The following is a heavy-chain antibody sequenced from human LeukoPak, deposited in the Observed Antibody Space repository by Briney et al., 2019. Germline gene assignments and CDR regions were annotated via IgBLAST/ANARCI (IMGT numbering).Heavy chain of an antibody. CDR3: ARGVNSGSYYLWDY. CDR2: ISSSSSYI. V-gene: IGHV3-21*01. D-gene: IGHD1-26*01. J-gene: IGHJ4*02. CDR1: GFTFSSYS. Sequence: GGSLRLSCAASGFTFSSYSMNWVRQAPGKGLEWVSSISSSSSYIYYADSVKGRFTISRDNAKNSLYLQMNSLRAEDTAVYYCARGVNSGSYYLWDYWGQGTLVTVSS.